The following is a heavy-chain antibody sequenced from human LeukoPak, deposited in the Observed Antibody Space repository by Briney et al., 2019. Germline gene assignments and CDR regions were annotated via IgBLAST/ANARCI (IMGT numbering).Heavy chain of an antibody. CDR3: ARDGPFHDY. Sequence: PGGSLRLSCAASGFTFASYAIHWVRQAPGKGLEWVAVISHDGNNKFHADSVKGRFTISRDNSKNTLYLQMNSLRIEDTAGYCARDGPFHDYWGQGTLVTVSS. CDR1: GFTFASYA. J-gene: IGHJ4*02. CDR2: ISHDGNNK. D-gene: IGHD2/OR15-2a*01. V-gene: IGHV3-30-3*01.